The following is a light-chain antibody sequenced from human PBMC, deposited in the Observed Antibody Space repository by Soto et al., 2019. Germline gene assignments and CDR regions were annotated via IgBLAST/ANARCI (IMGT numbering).Light chain of an antibody. J-gene: IGKJ2*01. CDR1: QSVSSN. V-gene: IGKV3D-15*01. Sequence: EVVMTQSPATLSVSPGERATLSCRASQSVSSNLAWYQQKPGQAPRLLIYGASTRATGIPARFSGSGSGTEFTLTISSLQSEDFEVYYCQQYNNWPLYTFGQGTKVDI. CDR2: GAS. CDR3: QQYNNWPLYT.